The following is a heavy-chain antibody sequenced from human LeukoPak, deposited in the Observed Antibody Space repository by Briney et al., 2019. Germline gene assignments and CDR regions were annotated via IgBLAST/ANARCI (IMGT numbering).Heavy chain of an antibody. D-gene: IGHD5-18*01. Sequence: GGSLRLSCAAAGFTFSNAWMSWVRQAPGKGLEWVSYISSSGSTIYYADSVKGRFTISRDNAKNSLYLQMNSLRAEDTAVYYCARDSGYSYGYGRYFDYWGQGTLVTVSS. J-gene: IGHJ4*02. CDR2: ISSSGSTI. V-gene: IGHV3-11*04. CDR1: GFTFSNAW. CDR3: ARDSGYSYGYGRYFDY.